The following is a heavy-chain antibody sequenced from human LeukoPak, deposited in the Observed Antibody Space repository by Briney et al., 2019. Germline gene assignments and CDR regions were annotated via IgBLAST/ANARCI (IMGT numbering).Heavy chain of an antibody. D-gene: IGHD3-16*01. J-gene: IGHJ3*02. Sequence: ASVKVSCKASGYTFTSYGISWVRQAPGQGLEWMGIINPSGGSTSYAQKFQGRVTMTRDTSTSTVYMELSSLRSEDTAVYYCARRDYVDAFDIWGQGTMVTVSS. CDR3: ARRDYVDAFDI. CDR1: GYTFTSYG. V-gene: IGHV1-46*01. CDR2: INPSGGST.